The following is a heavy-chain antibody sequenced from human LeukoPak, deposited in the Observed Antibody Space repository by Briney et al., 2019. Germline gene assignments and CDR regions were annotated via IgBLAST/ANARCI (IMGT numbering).Heavy chain of an antibody. V-gene: IGHV3-30*04. CDR1: GFTFSSYA. CDR2: ISYDGSNK. D-gene: IGHD3-3*01. CDR3: ARDHYGFWSGFFY. Sequence: PGGSLRLSCGASGFTFSSYAMNWVRQAPGKGLEWVAVISYDGSNKYYADSVKGRFTISRDNSKNTLSLQMNSLRAEDTAVYYCARDHYGFWSGFFYWGQGTLVTVSS. J-gene: IGHJ4*02.